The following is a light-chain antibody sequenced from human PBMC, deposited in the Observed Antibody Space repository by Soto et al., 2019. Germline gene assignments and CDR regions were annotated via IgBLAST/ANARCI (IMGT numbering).Light chain of an antibody. CDR3: CSYAGSSTFV. Sequence: QSALTQPSSLSGSPGQSITISCTGNSSDVGSYNLVSWYQQHPGKAPKLMIYEGSKRPSGVSNRFSGSKSGNTASLTISGIQAEDEADYYCCSYAGSSTFVFGTGTKVTVL. CDR1: SSDVGSYNL. J-gene: IGLJ1*01. V-gene: IGLV2-23*03. CDR2: EGS.